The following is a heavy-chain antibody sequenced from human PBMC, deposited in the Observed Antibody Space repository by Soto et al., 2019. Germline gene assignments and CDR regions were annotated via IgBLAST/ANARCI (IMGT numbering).Heavy chain of an antibody. Sequence: ASVKVSCKASGYTFTSYGISWVRQAPGQGLEWMGWISAYNGNTNYAQKLQGRVTMTTDTSTSTAYMELRSLRSDDTAVYYCARDCEGDMQVNYYGMDVWGQGTTVTVSS. J-gene: IGHJ6*02. D-gene: IGHD2-21*01. CDR2: ISAYNGNT. CDR3: ARDCEGDMQVNYYGMDV. V-gene: IGHV1-18*04. CDR1: GYTFTSYG.